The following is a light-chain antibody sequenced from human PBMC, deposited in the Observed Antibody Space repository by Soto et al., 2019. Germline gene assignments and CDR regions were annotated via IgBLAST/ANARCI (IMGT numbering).Light chain of an antibody. Sequence: QSVVTQPASVSGSPGQSITISCTGTSSDIGGYNYVSWYQHHPGKDPKLMIYDVNNRPPGVSYRFSGSKSGNTASLTISGLQAEDEADYYCGAYTGSHVVFGGGTKVTVL. CDR1: SSDIGGYNY. J-gene: IGLJ2*01. V-gene: IGLV2-14*03. CDR3: GAYTGSHVV. CDR2: DVN.